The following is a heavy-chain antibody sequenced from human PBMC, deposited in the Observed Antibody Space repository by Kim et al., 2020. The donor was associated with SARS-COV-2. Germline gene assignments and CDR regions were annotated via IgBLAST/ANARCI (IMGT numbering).Heavy chain of an antibody. V-gene: IGHV3-23*01. J-gene: IGHJ5*02. CDR1: GFTFSSYA. CDR2: ISADGATT. D-gene: IGHD6-13*01. CDR3: AKDRVAAGGGRLFDP. Sequence: GGSLRLSCAASGFTFSSYAMSWVRQAPGKGLEWVSVISADGATTFYAESVKGRFTISRDNSENTLYVQMNSLRAEDTAVYYCAKDRVAAGGGRLFDPWGQGTLVTVSS.